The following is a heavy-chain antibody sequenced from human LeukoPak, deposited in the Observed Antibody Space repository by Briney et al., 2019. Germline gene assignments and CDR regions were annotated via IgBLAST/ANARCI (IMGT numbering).Heavy chain of an antibody. D-gene: IGHD6-13*01. CDR1: GGSISSGGYN. CDR2: IYYSGST. J-gene: IGHJ5*02. CDR3: ARDRAAAGFNWFDP. V-gene: IGHV4-31*03. Sequence: SETLSLTCTVSGGSISSGGYNWNWIRQHPGKGLEWIGYIYYSGSTYYNPSLKGRVTISADTSKNQFSLKLSSVTAADTAVYYCARDRAAAGFNWFDPWGQGTLVTVSS.